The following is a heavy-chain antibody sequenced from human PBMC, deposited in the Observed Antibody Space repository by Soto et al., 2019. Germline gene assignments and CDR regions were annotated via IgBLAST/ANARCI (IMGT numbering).Heavy chain of an antibody. CDR3: ARGGLRFLEWSSYGMDV. V-gene: IGHV1-69*06. CDR1: GGTFSSYA. J-gene: IGHJ6*02. D-gene: IGHD3-3*01. Sequence: QVQLVQSGAEMKKPGSSVKVSCKASGGTFSSYAISWVRQAPGQGLEWMGGIIPIFGTANYAQKFQGRVTITADKSTSTAYMELSSLRSEDTAVYYCARGGLRFLEWSSYGMDVWGQGTTVTVSS. CDR2: IIPIFGTA.